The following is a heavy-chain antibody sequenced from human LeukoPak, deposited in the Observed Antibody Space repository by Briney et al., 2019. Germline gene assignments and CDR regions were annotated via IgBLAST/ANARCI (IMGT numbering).Heavy chain of an antibody. Sequence: PGGSLRLSCAASGFTFSSYSMNWVRQAPGKGLEWVSSISSSSSYIYYADSVKGRFTISRDNAKNSLYLQMNSLRAEDTAVYYCARQDNWNYVRYWGQGTLVNVSS. CDR1: GFTFSSYS. V-gene: IGHV3-21*01. D-gene: IGHD1-7*01. J-gene: IGHJ4*02. CDR3: ARQDNWNYVRY. CDR2: ISSSSSYI.